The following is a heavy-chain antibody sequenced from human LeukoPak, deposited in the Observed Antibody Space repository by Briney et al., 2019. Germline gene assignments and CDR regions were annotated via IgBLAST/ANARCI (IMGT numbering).Heavy chain of an antibody. V-gene: IGHV3-23*01. CDR3: ARETSYTSGWYGNWFDP. CDR1: GFTFSSYA. D-gene: IGHD6-19*01. Sequence: GGSLRLSCAASGFTFSSYAMSWVRQAPGKGLEWVSAISGSGGSTYYADSVKGRFTISRDNSKNTLYLQMNSLRAEDTAVYYCARETSYTSGWYGNWFDPWGQGTLVTVSS. CDR2: ISGSGGST. J-gene: IGHJ5*02.